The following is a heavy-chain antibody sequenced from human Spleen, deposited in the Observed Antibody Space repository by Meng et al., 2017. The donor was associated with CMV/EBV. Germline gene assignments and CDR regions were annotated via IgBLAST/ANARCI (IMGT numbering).Heavy chain of an antibody. Sequence: GGSLRLSCAASGFTFSNAWMSWVRQAPEKGLEWVGRIKSKTDGGTTDYAAPVKGRFTIYRDDSKNTVYLQMNSLKTEDTAVYYCTTEAHIVVVPAATNYFDYWGQGTLVTVSS. CDR1: GFTFSNAW. V-gene: IGHV3-15*01. CDR3: TTEAHIVVVPAATNYFDY. J-gene: IGHJ4*02. D-gene: IGHD2-2*01. CDR2: IKSKTDGGTT.